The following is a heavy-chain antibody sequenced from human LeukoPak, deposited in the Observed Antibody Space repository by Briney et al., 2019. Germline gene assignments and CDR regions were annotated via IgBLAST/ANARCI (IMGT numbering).Heavy chain of an antibody. Sequence: GGSLRLSCAASGFTFSSYGMHWVRQAPGKGLEWVAFIRYDGSNKYYVDSVKGRFTISRDNSKNTLYLQMNSLRAEDTAVYYCAKADSSGYYNFDYWGQGTLVTVSS. CDR1: GFTFSSYG. J-gene: IGHJ4*02. CDR3: AKADSSGYYNFDY. V-gene: IGHV3-30*02. CDR2: IRYDGSNK. D-gene: IGHD3-22*01.